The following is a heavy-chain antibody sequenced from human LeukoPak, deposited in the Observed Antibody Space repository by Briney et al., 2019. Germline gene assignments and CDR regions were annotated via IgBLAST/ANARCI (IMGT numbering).Heavy chain of an antibody. J-gene: IGHJ4*02. V-gene: IGHV3-30-3*01. CDR3: ARDQDYGGNSGGVDY. D-gene: IGHD4-23*01. CDR1: GFTFSSYA. Sequence: GRSLRLSCAASGFTFSSYAMHWVRQAPGKGLEWVAVISYDGSNKYYADSVKGRFTISRDNAKNSLYLQMNSLRAEDTAVYYCARDQDYGGNSGGVDYWGQGTLVTVSS. CDR2: ISYDGSNK.